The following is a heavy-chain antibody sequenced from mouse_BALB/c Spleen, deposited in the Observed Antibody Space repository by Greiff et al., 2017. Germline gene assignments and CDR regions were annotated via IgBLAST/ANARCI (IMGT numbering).Heavy chain of an antibody. CDR2: ILPGSGST. CDR3: ARRGVYYYGSSYVGDAMDY. CDR1: GYTFSSYW. J-gene: IGHJ4*01. V-gene: IGHV1-9*01. D-gene: IGHD1-1*01. Sequence: VQLVESGAELMKPGASVKISCKATGYTFSSYWIEWVKQRPGHGLEWIGEILPGSGSTNYNEKFKGKATFTADTSSNTAYMQLSSLTSEDSAVYYCARRGVYYYGSSYVGDAMDYWGQGTSVTVSS.